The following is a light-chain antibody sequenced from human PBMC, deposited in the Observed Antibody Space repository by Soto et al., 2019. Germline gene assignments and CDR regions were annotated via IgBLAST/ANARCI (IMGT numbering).Light chain of an antibody. CDR1: QSVSSSY. CDR3: QQRSNWHPGT. Sequence: EMVLTQSPGTLSLSRGERATLSCRASQSVSSSYLAWYQQKPGQAPGLLIYDASNRATGIPARFSGSGSGTDFTLTISSLEPEDFAVYYCQQRSNWHPGTFGQGTRLEIK. CDR2: DAS. J-gene: IGKJ5*01. V-gene: IGKV3D-20*02.